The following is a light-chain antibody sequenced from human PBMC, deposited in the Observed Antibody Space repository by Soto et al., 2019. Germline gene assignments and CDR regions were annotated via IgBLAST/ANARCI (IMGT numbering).Light chain of an antibody. CDR1: QSVLYSSNNKNY. J-gene: IGKJ4*01. V-gene: IGKV4-1*01. CDR2: WAS. CDR3: QQYYSTPLT. Sequence: DIVMTQSPDSLAVSLGERATINCKSSQSVLYSSNNKNYLAWYQHKTGQPPKVLIYWASTRESGVPDRFSGSGSGTDFTLTISSLQAEDVAVYYCQQYYSTPLTFGGGTKVEIK.